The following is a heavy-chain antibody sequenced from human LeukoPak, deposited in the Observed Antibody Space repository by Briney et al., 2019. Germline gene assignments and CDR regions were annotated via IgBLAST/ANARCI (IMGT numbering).Heavy chain of an antibody. J-gene: IGHJ4*02. CDR2: IYYSGST. CDR3: ARDSYSSSSEFGIDY. CDR1: GGSISSSSYY. V-gene: IGHV4-39*07. D-gene: IGHD6-6*01. Sequence: PSETPSLTCTVSGGSISSSSYYWGWIRQPPGKGLEWIGSIYYSGSTYYNPSLKSRVTISVDTSKNQFSLKPSSVTAADTAVYYCARDSYSSSSEFGIDYWGQGTLVTVSS.